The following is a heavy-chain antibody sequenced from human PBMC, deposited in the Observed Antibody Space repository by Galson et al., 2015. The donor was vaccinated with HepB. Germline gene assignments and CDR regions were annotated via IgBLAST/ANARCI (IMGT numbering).Heavy chain of an antibody. V-gene: IGHV1-69*04. CDR1: GGTFSSYA. Sequence: SVKVSCKASGGTFSSYAISWVRQAPGQGLEWMGRIIPILGIASYAQKFQGRVTITADKSTSTAYMELSSLRSEDTAVYYCARDSAVVTTQAPYYGMDVWGQGTTVTVSS. J-gene: IGHJ6*02. D-gene: IGHD2-21*02. CDR3: ARDSAVVTTQAPYYGMDV. CDR2: IIPILGIA.